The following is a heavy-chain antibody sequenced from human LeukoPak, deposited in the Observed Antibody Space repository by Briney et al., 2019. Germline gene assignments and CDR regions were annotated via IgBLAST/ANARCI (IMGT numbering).Heavy chain of an antibody. D-gene: IGHD2-15*01. CDR1: GYTFASYY. V-gene: IGHV1-46*01. Sequence: GASVKVSCKASGYTFASYYMHWVRQAPGQGLEWMGIINPSGGSTSYAQKFQGRVTMTRDTSTSTVYMELSSLRSEDTAVYYCAREDRHCSGGSCPDYWGQGTLVTVSS. J-gene: IGHJ4*02. CDR2: INPSGGST. CDR3: AREDRHCSGGSCPDY.